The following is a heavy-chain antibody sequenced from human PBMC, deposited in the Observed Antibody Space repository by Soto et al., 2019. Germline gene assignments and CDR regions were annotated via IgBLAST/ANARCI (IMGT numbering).Heavy chain of an antibody. D-gene: IGHD6-19*01. Sequence: QVQVVESGGGVVQPGRSLRISCAASGFTLSCCGMHWVRQAPGKGLEWVGVITYDGSEIHYGDSVKGRFTISRDSSENTVYLQMNSLRVEDSVVYYCAKEQSSGFYRVVDYGGQGTLVSVSP. CDR1: GFTLSCCG. CDR3: AKEQSSGFYRVVDY. J-gene: IGHJ4*02. CDR2: ITYDGSEI. V-gene: IGHV3-30*18.